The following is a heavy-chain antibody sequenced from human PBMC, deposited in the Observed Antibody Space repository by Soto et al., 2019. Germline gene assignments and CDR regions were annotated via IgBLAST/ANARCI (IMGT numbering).Heavy chain of an antibody. V-gene: IGHV1-18*01. CDR2: ISAYNGNT. Sequence: ASVKVSCKASGYTFTSYGISWVRQAPGQGLEWMGWISAYNGNTNYAQKLQGRVTMTTDTSTSTAYMELRSLRSDDTAVYYCARVFAPYYYDSSGYYYFDYWGQGTLVTVSS. CDR1: GYTFTSYG. D-gene: IGHD3-22*01. J-gene: IGHJ4*02. CDR3: ARVFAPYYYDSSGYYYFDY.